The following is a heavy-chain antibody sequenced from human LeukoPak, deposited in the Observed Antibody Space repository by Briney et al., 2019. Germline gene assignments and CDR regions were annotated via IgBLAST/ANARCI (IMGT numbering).Heavy chain of an antibody. D-gene: IGHD2-8*01. V-gene: IGHV3-21*04. J-gene: IGHJ4*02. CDR1: GFTFSSYS. CDR2: ISSSSSYI. Sequence: PGGSLRLSCAASGFTFSSYSMNWVRHAPGKGLEWVSSISSSSSYIYYADSVKGRFTISRDNAKNSLYLQMNSLRAEDTAVYYCAKMVREFYTISYYFDYWGQGTLVTVSS. CDR3: AKMVREFYTISYYFDY.